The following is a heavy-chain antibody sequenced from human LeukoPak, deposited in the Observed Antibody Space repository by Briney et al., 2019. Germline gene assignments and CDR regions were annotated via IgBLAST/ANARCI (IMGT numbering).Heavy chain of an antibody. D-gene: IGHD6-19*01. J-gene: IGHJ4*02. CDR2: TYYRSKWYN. CDR1: GDSVSSKNGA. V-gene: IGHV6-1*01. Sequence: SQTLSLTCVVSGDSVSSKNGAWNWIRQSPSRGIEWLGRTYYRSKWYNDYAESMEGRMTISQDTSKNKYSLHLNSVTPDDTAVYYCARDFGTTGWRTFDYWGQGTLVTVSS. CDR3: ARDFGTTGWRTFDY.